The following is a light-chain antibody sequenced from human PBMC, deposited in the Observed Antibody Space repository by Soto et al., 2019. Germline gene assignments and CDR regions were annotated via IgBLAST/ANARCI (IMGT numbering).Light chain of an antibody. Sequence: QSALTPAASVSGSPGQSITISCTGTSSDVGGYNYVSWYQQHPGKAPKLMIYDVSNRPSGVSNRFSGSKSGNTASLTISGLEAEDEADYYCSSYTSRSTLVFGGGTQLTVL. CDR3: SSYTSRSTLV. CDR1: SSDVGGYNY. CDR2: DVS. V-gene: IGLV2-14*01. J-gene: IGLJ2*01.